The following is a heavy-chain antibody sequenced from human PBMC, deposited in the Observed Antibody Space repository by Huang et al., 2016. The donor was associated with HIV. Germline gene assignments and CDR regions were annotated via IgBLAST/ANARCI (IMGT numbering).Heavy chain of an antibody. Sequence: QVQLQESGPGLVKPSETLSLTCTVSGGSISSYYWSWLRQPPGEGLEWIGYIYYSGSTNYNPSLKSLVTISVDTSKNQFSLKLSSVTAADTAVYYCARQDDYYYGMDVWGQGTTVTVSS. CDR1: GGSISSYY. V-gene: IGHV4-59*01. CDR3: ARQDDYYYGMDV. J-gene: IGHJ6*02. CDR2: IYYSGST.